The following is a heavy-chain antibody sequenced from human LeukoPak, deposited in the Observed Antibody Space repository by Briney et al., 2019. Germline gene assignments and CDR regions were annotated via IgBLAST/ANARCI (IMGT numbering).Heavy chain of an antibody. CDR3: ATTTSGGDAFDI. V-gene: IGHV1-8*01. CDR2: MNPNSGNT. D-gene: IGHD1-26*01. J-gene: IGHJ3*02. CDR1: GNTFISFD. Sequence: ASVKVSCKASGNTFISFDINWVRQATGQGLEWMGWMNPNSGNTGYAQKFQGRVTMTRNTSISTAYMELSSLRSEDTAVYYCATTTSGGDAFDIWGQGTMVTVSS.